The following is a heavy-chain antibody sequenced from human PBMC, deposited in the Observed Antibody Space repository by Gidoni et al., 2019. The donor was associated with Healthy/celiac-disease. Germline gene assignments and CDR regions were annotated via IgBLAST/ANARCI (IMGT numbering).Heavy chain of an antibody. CDR3: ARDGGVTSCSQCYYYGMDV. D-gene: IGHD2-2*01. CDR2: INPNSGGT. J-gene: IGHJ6*02. Sequence: QVQLVQSGAEVKKPGASVKVSCKASGYTFTGYYLHWVRQAPGQGLEWMGWINPNSGGTNYAQKFQGWVTMTRDTSISTAYMELSRLRSDDTAVYYCARDGGVTSCSQCYYYGMDVWGQGTTVTVSS. CDR1: GYTFTGYY. V-gene: IGHV1-2*04.